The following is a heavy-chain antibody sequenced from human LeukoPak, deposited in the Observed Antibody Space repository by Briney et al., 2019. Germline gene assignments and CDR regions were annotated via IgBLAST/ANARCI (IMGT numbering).Heavy chain of an antibody. CDR2: ISGSGGST. Sequence: PGGSLRLSCAASGFTFSSYAMSWVRQAPGKGLEWVSAISGSGGSTYYADSVKGRFTISRDNSKNTLYLQMNSLRAEDTAVYYCAKDPRVLYYYYGMDVWGQGTTVTVSS. V-gene: IGHV3-23*01. CDR1: GFTFSSYA. CDR3: AKDPRVLYYYYGMDV. D-gene: IGHD2/OR15-2a*01. J-gene: IGHJ6*02.